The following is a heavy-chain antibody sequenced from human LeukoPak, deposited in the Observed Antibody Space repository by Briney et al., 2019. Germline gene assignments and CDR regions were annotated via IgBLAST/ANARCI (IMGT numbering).Heavy chain of an antibody. CDR2: ISAYNGNT. D-gene: IGHD3-10*01. CDR1: GYTFTSYG. V-gene: IGHV1-18*01. CDR3: ARDPRRITMVRGARGGFDY. J-gene: IGHJ4*02. Sequence: ASVKVSCKASGYTFTSYGISWVRQAPGQGLEWMGWISAYNGNTNYAQKLQGRVTMTTDTSPSTAYVELRSLRSDDPAVYYCARDPRRITMVRGARGGFDYWGQGTLVTVSS.